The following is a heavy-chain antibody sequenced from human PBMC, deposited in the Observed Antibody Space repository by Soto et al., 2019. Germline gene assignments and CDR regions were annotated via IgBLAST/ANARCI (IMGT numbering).Heavy chain of an antibody. J-gene: IGHJ6*03. CDR2: MNPNSGNT. V-gene: IGHV1-8*01. CDR1: GYTFTSYD. Sequence: GASVKVSCKASGYTFTSYDINWVRQATGQGHEWMGWMNPNSGNTGYAQKFQGRVTMTRNTSISTAYMELSILRSEDTAVYYCARRGSSGLNYYYYYYMDVWGKGTTVTVSS. D-gene: IGHD6-25*01. CDR3: ARRGSSGLNYYYYYYMDV.